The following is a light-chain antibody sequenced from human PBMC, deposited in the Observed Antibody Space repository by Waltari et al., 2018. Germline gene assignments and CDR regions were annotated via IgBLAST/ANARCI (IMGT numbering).Light chain of an antibody. Sequence: DIQMTQSPSSLSASVGDGVTLTCRASQSISNYLNWYQQNPGKAPKLLIHSASTLHSGVPSRFSGSGSGTDFTLTISSLQPEDFATYYCQQSDFIPYTFGQGTKLEIK. CDR1: QSISNY. V-gene: IGKV1-39*01. CDR2: SAS. CDR3: QQSDFIPYT. J-gene: IGKJ2*01.